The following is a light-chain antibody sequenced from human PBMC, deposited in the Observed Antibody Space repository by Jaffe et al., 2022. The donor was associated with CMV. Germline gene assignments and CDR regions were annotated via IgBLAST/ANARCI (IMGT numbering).Light chain of an antibody. CDR1: QSLLYSNGYNY. Sequence: DIVMTQSPLSLPVTPGEPASISCRSSQSLLYSNGYNYLDWYLQKPGQSPKLLIYLRSNRASGVPDRFSGSGSGTDFTLKISRVEAEDVGVYYCMQALQTPITFGQGTRLEIK. J-gene: IGKJ5*01. V-gene: IGKV2-28*01. CDR3: MQALQTPIT. CDR2: LRS.